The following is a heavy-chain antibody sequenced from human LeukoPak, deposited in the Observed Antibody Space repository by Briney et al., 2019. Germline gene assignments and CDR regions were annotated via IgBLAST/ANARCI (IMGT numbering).Heavy chain of an antibody. Sequence: ASVKVSCKASGYTFTSYDINWVRQAPGQGLEWMGWINPNSGGTNYAQKFQGRVTMTRDTSISTAYMELSRLRSDDTAVYYCARGTPYCGGDCYSTWGQGTLVTVSS. V-gene: IGHV1-2*02. CDR2: INPNSGGT. CDR3: ARGTPYCGGDCYST. J-gene: IGHJ5*02. CDR1: GYTFTSYD. D-gene: IGHD2-21*02.